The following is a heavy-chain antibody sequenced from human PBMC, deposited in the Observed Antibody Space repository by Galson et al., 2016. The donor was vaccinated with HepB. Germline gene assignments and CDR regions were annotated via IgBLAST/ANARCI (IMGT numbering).Heavy chain of an antibody. D-gene: IGHD2-2*01. CDR1: GGTFSSYA. V-gene: IGHV1-69*13. CDR2: IIPIFGTA. Sequence: SVKVSCKASGGTFSSYAISWVRQAPGQGLEWMGGIIPIFGTAKYAQKFQGRVTIIADESTRTAYMELSSLRSEDTAVYYCARGRGYCVSIRCSFDVFDIWGQGTMVTVSS. CDR3: ARGRGYCVSIRCSFDVFDI. J-gene: IGHJ3*02.